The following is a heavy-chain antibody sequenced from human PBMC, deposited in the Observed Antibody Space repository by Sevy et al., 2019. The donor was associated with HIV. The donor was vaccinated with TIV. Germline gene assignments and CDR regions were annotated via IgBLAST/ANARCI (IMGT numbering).Heavy chain of an antibody. J-gene: IGHJ6*03. V-gene: IGHV1-69*06. D-gene: IGHD3-3*01. CDR3: ARGEITIFGVVTLPSDYYYYMDV. CDR1: GGTFSSYA. CDR2: IIPIFGTA. Sequence: ASVKVSCKASGGTFSSYAISWVRQAPGQGLEWIGGIIPIFGTANYAQKFQGRVTITADKSTSTAYMELSSLRSEDTAMYYCARGEITIFGVVTLPSDYYYYMDVWGKGTTVTVSS.